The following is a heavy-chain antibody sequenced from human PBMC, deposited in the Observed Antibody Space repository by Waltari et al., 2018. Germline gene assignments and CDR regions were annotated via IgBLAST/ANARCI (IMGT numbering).Heavy chain of an antibody. D-gene: IGHD6-19*01. CDR3: ARTVAGFIGSWYFDL. CDR2: IYYSGST. Sequence: LQLQESGPGLVKPSETLSLTCTVSGDSISSSSYYWGWIRQPPGKGPAWIASIYYSGSTYYNPSLKSRVTISVDTSKNQFSRKLSSVTAADTAVYYCARTVAGFIGSWYFDLWGRGTLVTVSS. CDR1: GDSISSSSYY. V-gene: IGHV4-39*01. J-gene: IGHJ2*01.